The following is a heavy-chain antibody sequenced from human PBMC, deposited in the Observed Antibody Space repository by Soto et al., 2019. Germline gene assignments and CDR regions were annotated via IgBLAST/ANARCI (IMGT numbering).Heavy chain of an antibody. D-gene: IGHD3-10*01. Sequence: SETLSLTCAVYGGSFSGYYWSWIRQPPGKGLEWIGEINHSGSTNYNPSLKSRVTISVDTSKNQFSLKLSSVTAADTAVYYCARGQRYDNITMVRAGPSSYYMDVWGKGTTVTVSS. J-gene: IGHJ6*03. V-gene: IGHV4-34*01. CDR2: INHSGST. CDR1: GGSFSGYY. CDR3: ARGQRYDNITMVRAGPSSYYMDV.